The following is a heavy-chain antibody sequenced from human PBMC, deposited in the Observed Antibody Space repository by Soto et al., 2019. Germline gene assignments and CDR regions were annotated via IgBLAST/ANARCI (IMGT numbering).Heavy chain of an antibody. CDR2: IYYSGST. Sequence: LSLTCTVSGGSISSYYWSWIRQPPGKGLEWIGYIYYSGSTNYNPSLKSRVTISVDTSKNQFSLKLSSVTAADTAVYYCARVSVLYGADYWGQGTLVTVSS. D-gene: IGHD4-17*01. V-gene: IGHV4-59*01. J-gene: IGHJ4*02. CDR1: GGSISSYY. CDR3: ARVSVLYGADY.